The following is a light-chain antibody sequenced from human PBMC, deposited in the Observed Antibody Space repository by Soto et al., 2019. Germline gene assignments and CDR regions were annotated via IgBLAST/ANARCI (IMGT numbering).Light chain of an antibody. Sequence: QSALTQPASVSGSPGQSITISCTGTSSDVGGYKYVSWYQHHPGKAPKLMIYEVSNRPSGVSNRFSGSKSGNTASLTISGLQAEDKADYYCSSYTSSSTLFVFGTGTKVTVL. J-gene: IGLJ1*01. CDR1: SSDVGGYKY. CDR2: EVS. V-gene: IGLV2-14*01. CDR3: SSYTSSSTLFV.